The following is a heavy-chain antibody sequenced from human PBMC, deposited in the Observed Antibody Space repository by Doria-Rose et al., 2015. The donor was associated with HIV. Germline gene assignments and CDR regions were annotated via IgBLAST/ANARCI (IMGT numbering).Heavy chain of an antibody. Sequence: GSYVSSRGYYWNWIRQVPGKGLESLGYTYYTGTSDYSPSLKGRLNMAVDTSKNQFSLKLSFATVADTAVYYCARMGSYRELDYWGQGARGIVSA. CDR2: TYYTGTS. D-gene: IGHD3-3*01. V-gene: IGHV4-31*02. CDR1: GSYVSSRGYY. CDR3: ARMGSYRELDY. J-gene: IGHJ4*02.